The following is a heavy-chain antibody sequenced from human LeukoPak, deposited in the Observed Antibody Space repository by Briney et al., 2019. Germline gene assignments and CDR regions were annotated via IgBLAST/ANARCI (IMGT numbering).Heavy chain of an antibody. CDR1: GFTFDDYT. CDR3: AKDGSDSSGYYPFDY. CDR2: ISWDGGST. V-gene: IGHV3-43*01. D-gene: IGHD3-22*01. J-gene: IGHJ4*02. Sequence: GGSLRLSCAASGFTFDDYTMHWVRQAPGKGLEWVSLISWDGGSTYYADSVKGRFTISRDNSKNSLYLQMNSLRTEDTALYYCAKDGSDSSGYYPFDYWGQGTLVTVSS.